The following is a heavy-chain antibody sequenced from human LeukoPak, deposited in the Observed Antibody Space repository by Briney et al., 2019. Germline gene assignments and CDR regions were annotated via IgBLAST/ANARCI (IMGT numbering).Heavy chain of an antibody. V-gene: IGHV1-18*01. D-gene: IGHD6-19*01. CDR3: ARDPSNTSGRNPYLHH. J-gene: IGHJ1*01. CDR2: ISTYNGDT. CDR1: GYSFTRYA. Sequence: ASVTVSCKASGYSFTRYAIMWVRQAPGQGLEWMGWISTYNGDTNYAQQLQGRVTMTTDTSTSTAYMELRSLTSDDTAVYYCARDPSNTSGRNPYLHHWARGTLVTVSS.